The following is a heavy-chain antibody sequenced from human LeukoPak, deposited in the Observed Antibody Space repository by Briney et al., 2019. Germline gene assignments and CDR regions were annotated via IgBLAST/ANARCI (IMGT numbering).Heavy chain of an antibody. V-gene: IGHV1-69*13. CDR3: ARNGYGSGSYNWFDP. CDR2: IIPIFGTA. CDR1: GYTFTSYD. D-gene: IGHD3-10*01. J-gene: IGHJ5*02. Sequence: ASVKVSCKASGYTFTSYDISWVRQAPGQGLEWMGGIIPIFGTANYAQKFQGRVTITADESTSTAYMELSSLRSEDTAVYYCARNGYGSGSYNWFDPWGQGTLVTVSS.